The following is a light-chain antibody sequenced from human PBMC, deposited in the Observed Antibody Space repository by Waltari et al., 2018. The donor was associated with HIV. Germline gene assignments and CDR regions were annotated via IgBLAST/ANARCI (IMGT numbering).Light chain of an antibody. J-gene: IGLJ2*01. Sequence: QSVLTQPPSVSAAPGQKVTISCSGSTSNIGENFVSWYQQLPAKPPRLLIYENHHRPSGTPDRFSGSKSGTSATLGITGLQAGDEAVYFCGTWDNSLSAGVFGGGTRLTVL. CDR2: ENH. CDR1: TSNIGENF. V-gene: IGLV1-51*02. CDR3: GTWDNSLSAGV.